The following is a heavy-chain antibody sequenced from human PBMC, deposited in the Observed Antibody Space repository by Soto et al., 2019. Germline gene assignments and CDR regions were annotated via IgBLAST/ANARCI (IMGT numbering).Heavy chain of an antibody. CDR2: IIPIFGTA. CDR3: AREDAVRWELRDAGLDY. D-gene: IGHD1-26*01. V-gene: IGHV1-69*06. Sequence: QVQLVQSGAEVKKPGSSVKVSCKASGGTFSSYAISWVRQAPGQGLEWMGGIIPIFGTANYAQKFQGRVTITADKSTSTADMELSSLRSEDTAVYYCAREDAVRWELRDAGLDYWGQGTLVTVSS. CDR1: GGTFSSYA. J-gene: IGHJ4*02.